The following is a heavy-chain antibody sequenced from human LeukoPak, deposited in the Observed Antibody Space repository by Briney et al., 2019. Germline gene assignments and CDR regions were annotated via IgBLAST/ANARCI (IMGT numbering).Heavy chain of an antibody. J-gene: IGHJ3*02. CDR2: IYYSGAT. CDR3: ATAEIGYCSSTSCERRAFDI. V-gene: IGHV4-39*07. D-gene: IGHD2-2*01. Sequence: PSETLSLTCTVSGDSISSTYSYWGWIRQPPGKGLEWIGTIYYSGATYYNPSLKTRVTISLDTSRNQFSLKLSSVTAADTAVYYCATAEIGYCSSTSCERRAFDIWGQGTMVTVSS. CDR1: GDSISSTYSY.